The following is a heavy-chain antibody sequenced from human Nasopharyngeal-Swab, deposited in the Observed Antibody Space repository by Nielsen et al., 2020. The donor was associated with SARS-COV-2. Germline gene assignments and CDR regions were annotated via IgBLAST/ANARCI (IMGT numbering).Heavy chain of an antibody. Sequence: SVKVSCKASGGTFSSYAISWVRQAPGQGLEWMGGIIPIFGTANYAQKFQGRVTITADESTRTAYMELSSLRYEGTAVYYCARGVHFYDSSCLLGALEYWGQGTLVHLSS. CDR1: GGTFSSYA. V-gene: IGHV1-69*13. D-gene: IGHD3-22*01. CDR3: ARGVHFYDSSCLLGALEY. CDR2: IIPIFGTA. J-gene: IGHJ4*01.